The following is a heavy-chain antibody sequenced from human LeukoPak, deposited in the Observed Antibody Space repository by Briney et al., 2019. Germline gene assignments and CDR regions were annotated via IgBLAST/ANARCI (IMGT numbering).Heavy chain of an antibody. V-gene: IGHV1-2*02. CDR3: ASLQNSYGWFDP. CDR2: INPNSGGT. Sequence: GASVKVSCKASGYTFTGDYMHWVRQAPGQGLEWMGWINPNSGGTNYAQKFQGRVTMTRDTSISTAYMELSSLRSDDTAVYYCASLQNSYGWFDPWGQGTLVTVSS. CDR1: GYTFTGDY. D-gene: IGHD5-24*01. J-gene: IGHJ5*02.